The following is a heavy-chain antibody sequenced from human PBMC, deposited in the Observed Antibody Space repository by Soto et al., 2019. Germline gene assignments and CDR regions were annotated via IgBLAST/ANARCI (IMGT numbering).Heavy chain of an antibody. CDR2: VNPSGGHT. D-gene: IGHD2-21*02. Sequence: QVQLMQSGAEVKKPGASVKVSCKASGDTFTDYYIHWVRQAPGQGLEWMGTVNPSGGHTTYAQHFLGRVTMTRDTSASTLYMELTSLTSDDTAIYYCARGGPVVVVTAALDYWGPGTLVTVSS. J-gene: IGHJ4*02. CDR1: GDTFTDYY. V-gene: IGHV1-46*01. CDR3: ARGGPVVVVTAALDY.